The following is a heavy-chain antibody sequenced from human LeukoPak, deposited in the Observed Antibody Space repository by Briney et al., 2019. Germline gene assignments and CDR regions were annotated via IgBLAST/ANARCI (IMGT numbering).Heavy chain of an antibody. J-gene: IGHJ6*02. D-gene: IGHD5-24*01. CDR1: GFTVSSNY. Sequence: PGGSLRLSCAASGFTVSSNYMSWVRQAPGKGLEWVSVIYSGGSTYYADSVKGRFTISRDNSKNTLYLQMNSLRAEDTAVYYCAREKGWLQLRGYYYYGMDVWGQGTTVTVSS. V-gene: IGHV3-66*01. CDR3: AREKGWLQLRGYYYYGMDV. CDR2: IYSGGST.